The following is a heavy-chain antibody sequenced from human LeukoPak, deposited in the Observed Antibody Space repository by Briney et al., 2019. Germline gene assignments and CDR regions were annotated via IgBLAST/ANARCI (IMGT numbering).Heavy chain of an antibody. CDR2: VYSSGST. CDR3: ARAYYDILTGSPNWFDP. V-gene: IGHV4-39*07. D-gene: IGHD3-9*01. CDR1: GGSISSSSYY. J-gene: IGHJ5*02. Sequence: PSETLSLTCTFSGGSISSSSYYWGWIRQPPGKGLEWIGSVYSSGSTYYNPSLKSRVTISVDTSKNQFSLKLSSVTAADTAVYYCARAYYDILTGSPNWFDPWGQGTLVTVSS.